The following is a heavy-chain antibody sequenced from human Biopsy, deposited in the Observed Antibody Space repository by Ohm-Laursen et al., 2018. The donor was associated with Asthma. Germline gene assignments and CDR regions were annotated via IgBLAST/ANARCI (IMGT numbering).Heavy chain of an antibody. CDR1: GYTFIGCH. V-gene: IGHV1-2*06. CDR3: ARGQKSAGDRWFDP. CDR2: INPNSGGT. D-gene: IGHD6-13*01. J-gene: IGHJ5*02. Sequence: ASVKVSCKASGYTFIGCHIHWMRQAPRQGLEWMGRINPNSGGTNYAQKFQGRVTMTRDTSISTAYMEASRLRSDDTAVYYCARGQKSAGDRWFDPWGQGTLVTVSS.